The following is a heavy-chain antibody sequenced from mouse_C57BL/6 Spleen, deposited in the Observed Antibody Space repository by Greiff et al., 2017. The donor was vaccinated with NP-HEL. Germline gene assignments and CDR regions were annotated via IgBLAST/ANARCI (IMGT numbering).Heavy chain of an antibody. J-gene: IGHJ2*01. D-gene: IGHD2-5*01. CDR2: IWRGGST. CDR3: ANVSYYSNYEEGFFDY. CDR1: GFSLTSYG. Sequence: VQLQQSGPGLVQPSQSLSITCTVSGFSLTSYGVHWVRQSPGKGLEWLGVIWRGGSTDYNAAFMSRLSITKDNSKSQVFFKMNSLQADDTAIYYCANVSYYSNYEEGFFDYWGQGTTLTVSS. V-gene: IGHV2-5*01.